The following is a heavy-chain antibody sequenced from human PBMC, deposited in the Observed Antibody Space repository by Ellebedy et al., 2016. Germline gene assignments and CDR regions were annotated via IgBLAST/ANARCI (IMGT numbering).Heavy chain of an antibody. V-gene: IGHV4-31*03. CDR1: GGSISSGGYY. CDR2: IYYSGST. CDR3: ARFSGSGSSSHPVDY. D-gene: IGHD3-10*01. J-gene: IGHJ4*02. Sequence: LRLXXTVSGGSISSGGYYWSWIRQHPGKGLEWIGYIYYSGSTYYNPSLKSRVTISVDTSKNQFSLKLSSVTAADTAVYYCARFSGSGSSSHPVDYWGQGTLVTVSS.